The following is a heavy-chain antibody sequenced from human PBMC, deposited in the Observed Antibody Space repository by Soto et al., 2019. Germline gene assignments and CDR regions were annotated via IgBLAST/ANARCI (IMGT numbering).Heavy chain of an antibody. CDR2: IIPIFGTA. Sequence: RASVKVSCKASGYTFTSYDINWVRQAPGQGLEWMGGIIPIFGTANYAQKFQGRVTITADESTSTAYMELSSLRSEDTAVYYCATLDGYNSSWGQGTLVTVSS. J-gene: IGHJ4*02. CDR1: GYTFTSYD. CDR3: ATLDGYNSS. D-gene: IGHD5-12*01. V-gene: IGHV1-69*13.